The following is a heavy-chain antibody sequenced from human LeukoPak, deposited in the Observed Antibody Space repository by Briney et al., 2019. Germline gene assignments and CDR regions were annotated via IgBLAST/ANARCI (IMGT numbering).Heavy chain of an antibody. CDR3: ARGGGGSYFEAGLDY. CDR2: MNPNSGNT. CDR1: GYTFTSYD. D-gene: IGHD1-26*01. Sequence: AASVKVSCKASGYTFTSYDINWVRQATGQVLEWMGWMNPNSGNTGYAQKFQGRVTMTRNTSISTAYMELSSLRTEDTAVYYCARGGGGSYFEAGLDYWGQGTLVTVSS. J-gene: IGHJ4*02. V-gene: IGHV1-8*01.